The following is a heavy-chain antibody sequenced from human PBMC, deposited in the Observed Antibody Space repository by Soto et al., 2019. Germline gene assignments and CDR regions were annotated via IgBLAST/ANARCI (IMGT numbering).Heavy chain of an antibody. V-gene: IGHV3-48*03. CDR2: IHSSGTTI. D-gene: IGHD3-10*01. J-gene: IGHJ3*01. CDR3: ATRSGGGGAFDF. Sequence: EVQLVESGGGLVQPGGSLRLSCAASGFTFSRYEMNWVRQAPGKGLEWISYIHSSGTTIYYADSVKGRLTISRDNAKNSRCLQMHSLSPEDTALYYCATRSGGGGAFDFWGQGTMVTVSS. CDR1: GFTFSRYE.